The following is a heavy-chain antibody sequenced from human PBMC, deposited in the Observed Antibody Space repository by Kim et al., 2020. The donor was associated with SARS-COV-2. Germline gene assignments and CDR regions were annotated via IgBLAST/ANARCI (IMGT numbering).Heavy chain of an antibody. CDR3: ARLCSSTSCYALSGMDV. V-gene: IGHV4-59*08. CDR1: GGPISSNY. Sequence: SETLSLTCTVSGGPISSNYWSWTRQPPGKGLEWFGYIYYSGSTNYNPPPKSRVPISVDTSKNKFPLKLSSVTAADTAVYYCARLCSSTSCYALSGMDVWGQGTTVTVSS. D-gene: IGHD2-2*01. CDR2: IYYSGST. J-gene: IGHJ6*02.